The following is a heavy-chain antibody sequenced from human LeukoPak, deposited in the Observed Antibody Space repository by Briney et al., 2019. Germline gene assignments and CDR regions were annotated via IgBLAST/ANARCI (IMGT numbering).Heavy chain of an antibody. CDR2: IYYSGSI. V-gene: IGHV4-61*05. D-gene: IGHD2-15*01. CDR3: ARGYCSGGSCYSSYYYSYMDV. J-gene: IGHJ6*03. CDR1: GGSISSSSYY. Sequence: PSETLSLTCTVSGGSISSSSYYWGWIRQPPGKGLEWIGYIYYSGSINYNPSLKSRVTISVDTSKNQFSLKLSSVTAADTAVYYCARGYCSGGSCYSSYYYSYMDVWGKGTTVTVSS.